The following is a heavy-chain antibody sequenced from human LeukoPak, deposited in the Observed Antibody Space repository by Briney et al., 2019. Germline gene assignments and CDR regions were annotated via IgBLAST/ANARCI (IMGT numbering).Heavy chain of an antibody. V-gene: IGHV1-18*01. J-gene: IGHJ6*02. CDR1: GDSFSNYG. Sequence: ASVKVSCKASGDSFSNYGFAWVRQAPGQGLEWMGRISADSGDRYYAQNFQHRVTMTTDTSTTTGYMELRSLRSDDTAVYYCASGSYLWGGMDVWGQGTTVTVSS. CDR2: ISADSGDR. CDR3: ASGSYLWGGMDV. D-gene: IGHD1-26*01.